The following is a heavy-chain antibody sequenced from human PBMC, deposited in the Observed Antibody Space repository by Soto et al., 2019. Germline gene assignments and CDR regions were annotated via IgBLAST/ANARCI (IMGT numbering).Heavy chain of an antibody. J-gene: IGHJ4*02. V-gene: IGHV3-23*01. D-gene: IGHD5-18*01. CDR2: ISGSGGST. CDR1: GFTFSSYA. CDR3: AIKDTAMGAIDY. Sequence: LRLSCAASGFTFSSYAMSWVRQAPGKGLEWVSAISGSGGSTYYADSVKGRFTISRDNSKNTLYLQMNSLRAEDTAVYYCAIKDTAMGAIDYWGQGTLVTVSS.